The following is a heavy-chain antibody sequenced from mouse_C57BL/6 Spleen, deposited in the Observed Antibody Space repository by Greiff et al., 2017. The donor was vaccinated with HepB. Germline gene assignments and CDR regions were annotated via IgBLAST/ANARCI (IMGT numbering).Heavy chain of an antibody. D-gene: IGHD2-1*01. J-gene: IGHJ4*01. Sequence: VQLVESGPGLVQPSQSLSITCTVSGFSLTSYGVHWVRQSPGKGLEWLGVIWRGGSTDYNAAFMSRLSITKDNSKSQVFFKMNSLQADDTAIYYCADGNYETDAMDYWGQGTSVTVSS. CDR3: ADGNYETDAMDY. V-gene: IGHV2-5*01. CDR2: IWRGGST. CDR1: GFSLTSYG.